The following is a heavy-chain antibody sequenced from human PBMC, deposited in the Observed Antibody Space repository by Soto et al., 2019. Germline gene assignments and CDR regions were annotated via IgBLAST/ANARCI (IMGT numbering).Heavy chain of an antibody. CDR2: ISYSSGTT. CDR3: AKALTSTVTKFVFGYYFDY. J-gene: IGHJ4*02. CDR1: GFTFRSYA. D-gene: IGHD4-17*01. V-gene: IGHV3-23*01. Sequence: EVQLLESGGGLVQPGGSLRVSCAASGFTFRSYAMSWVRQAPGKGLEWVSTISYSSGTTYYADSVKGRFTISRDNSKNTLFLHMTSLRAEDTAVYYCAKALTSTVTKFVFGYYFDYWGQGTMVTVSS.